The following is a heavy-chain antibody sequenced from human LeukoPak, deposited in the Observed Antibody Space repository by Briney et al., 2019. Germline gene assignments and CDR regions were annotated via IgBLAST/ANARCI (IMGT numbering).Heavy chain of an antibody. CDR1: GFTFNTYN. CDR2: ITSSSSYI. Sequence: GGSLRLSCVASGFTFNTYNMNWVRQAPGKGLEWVSSITSSSSYIYYADSVKGRFTISRDNAKSSLYLQMNSLRDEDTAVYYCARDPYSGNYGDYYYYYMDVWGKGTTVTVSS. CDR3: ARDPYSGNYGDYYYYYMDV. D-gene: IGHD1-26*01. J-gene: IGHJ6*03. V-gene: IGHV3-21*01.